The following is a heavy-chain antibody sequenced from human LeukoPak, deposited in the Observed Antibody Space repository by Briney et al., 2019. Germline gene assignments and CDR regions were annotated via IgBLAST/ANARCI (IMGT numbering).Heavy chain of an antibody. CDR2: MNPNSGNT. CDR1: GYTFTSYD. D-gene: IGHD3-16*02. CDR3: ARGPLVRLPSSFDP. V-gene: IGHV1-8*01. J-gene: IGHJ5*02. Sequence: GASVKVSCKASGYTFTSYDINWVRQATGQGLEWMGWMNPNSGNTGYAQKFQGRVTMTRDTSISTAYMELSSLRFEDTAVYYCARGPLVRLPSSFDPWGQGTLATVSS.